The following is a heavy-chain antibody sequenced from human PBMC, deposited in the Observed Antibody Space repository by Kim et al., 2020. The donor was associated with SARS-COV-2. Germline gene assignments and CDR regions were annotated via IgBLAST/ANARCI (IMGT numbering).Heavy chain of an antibody. CDR1: GGSFSGYY. Sequence: SETLSLTCAVYGGSFSGYYWSWIRQPPGKGLEWIGEINHSGSTNYNPSLKSRVTISVDTSKNQFSLKLSSVTAADTAVYYCAREGGGVAGTVDYWGQATL. CDR2: INHSGST. CDR3: AREGGGVAGTVDY. V-gene: IGHV4-34*01. D-gene: IGHD6-19*01. J-gene: IGHJ4*02.